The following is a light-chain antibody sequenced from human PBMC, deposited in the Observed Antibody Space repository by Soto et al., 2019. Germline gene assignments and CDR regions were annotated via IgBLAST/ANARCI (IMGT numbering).Light chain of an antibody. J-gene: IGKJ1*01. CDR2: AAS. CDR1: QGISSY. CDR3: QQDYSYPPGT. V-gene: IGKV1-8*01. Sequence: AIRMTQSPSSLSASTGDRVTITCRASQGISSYFAWYQQKPGKAPKLLIYAASTLQSGVPSRFSGSGSGTDFPLTISCLQAEDFAAYYRQQDYSYPPGTFGQGTKVEIK.